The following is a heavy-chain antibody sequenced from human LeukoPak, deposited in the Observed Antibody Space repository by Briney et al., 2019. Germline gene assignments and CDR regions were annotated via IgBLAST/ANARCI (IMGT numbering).Heavy chain of an antibody. D-gene: IGHD3-3*02. J-gene: IGHJ4*02. CDR2: IYYSGST. Sequence: SETESLTCTVSGGSISSSSYYWGWIRQPPGKGLEWIGSIYYSGSTYYTPSLKSRVTVSVDTSKNQFSLKLSSVTAADTAVYYCARHVVALATTDYWGQGTLVTVSS. CDR1: GGSISSSSYY. CDR3: ARHVVALATTDY. V-gene: IGHV4-39*01.